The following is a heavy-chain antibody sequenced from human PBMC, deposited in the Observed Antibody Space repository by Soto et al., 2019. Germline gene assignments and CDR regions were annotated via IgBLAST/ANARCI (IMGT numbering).Heavy chain of an antibody. Sequence: TVCGGTMNSWVDDVSWNKKHPGKGLEWIGYIYYSASTYYNPSLKSRVTISVDTAKNQFSLKLSSVTAADAAVYYCARGRGYSGSDYDFWGQGTLVTVSS. CDR1: GGTMNSWVDD. CDR3: ARGRGYSGSDYDF. V-gene: IGHV4-31*03. D-gene: IGHD5-12*01. J-gene: IGHJ4*02. CDR2: IYYSAST.